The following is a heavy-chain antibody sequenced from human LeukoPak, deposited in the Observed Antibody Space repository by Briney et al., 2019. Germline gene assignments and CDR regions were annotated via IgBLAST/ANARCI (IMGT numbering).Heavy chain of an antibody. CDR3: ARGGHRGLRFLEWLTPYFDY. D-gene: IGHD3-3*01. Sequence: GGSLRLSCAASGFTFSSYGMHWVRQAPAKGLEWVAVIWYDGSNKYYADSVKGRFTISRDNSKNTLYLQMNSLRAEDTAVYYCARGGHRGLRFLEWLTPYFDYWGQGTLVTVSS. V-gene: IGHV3-33*01. CDR1: GFTFSSYG. CDR2: IWYDGSNK. J-gene: IGHJ4*02.